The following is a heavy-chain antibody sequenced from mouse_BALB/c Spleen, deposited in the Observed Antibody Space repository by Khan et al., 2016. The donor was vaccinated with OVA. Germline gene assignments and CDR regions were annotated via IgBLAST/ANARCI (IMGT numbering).Heavy chain of an antibody. CDR2: VSTGGHYT. V-gene: IGHV5-6*01. CDR1: GFTFSTYG. D-gene: IGHD1-1*01. Sequence: EVQRVESGGDVVKPGGSLKLSCAASGFTFSTYGMSWVRQTPDKRLEWVATVSTGGHYTYYPDTVKGRFTISRDNAKNTLYLQMNSLKSEDTAMVYCARLAYYYDSEGFAYWGQGTLVSVSS. J-gene: IGHJ3*01. CDR3: ARLAYYYDSEGFAY.